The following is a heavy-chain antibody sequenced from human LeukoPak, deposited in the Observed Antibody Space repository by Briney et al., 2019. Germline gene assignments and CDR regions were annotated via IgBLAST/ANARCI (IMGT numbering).Heavy chain of an antibody. CDR1: GYSFTSYW. V-gene: IGHV5-51*01. Sequence: GESLKISCQGSGYSFTSYWIGWVSQMPGKGLEWMGIIYPGDSDTRYIPSFQGQVTISADRSISSAYLQWSSLQASDAAMYYCARQGYTCSSRFDFWGQGTLVGVSS. D-gene: IGHD6-6*01. CDR2: IYPGDSDT. J-gene: IGHJ4*02. CDR3: ARQGYTCSSRFDF.